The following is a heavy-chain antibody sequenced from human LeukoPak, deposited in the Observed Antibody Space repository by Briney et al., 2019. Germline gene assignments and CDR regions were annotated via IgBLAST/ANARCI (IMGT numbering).Heavy chain of an antibody. V-gene: IGHV4-34*01. J-gene: IGHJ4*02. CDR1: GGSFSAYY. CDR2: INHSGST. CDR3: ARVRVEMATDFDY. D-gene: IGHD5-24*01. Sequence: PSETLSLTCAVYGGSFSAYYWSWIRQPPGKGLEWIGEINHSGSTNYNPSLKSRVTISVDTSKNQFSLKLSSVTAAGTAVYYCARVRVEMATDFDYWGQGTLVTVSS.